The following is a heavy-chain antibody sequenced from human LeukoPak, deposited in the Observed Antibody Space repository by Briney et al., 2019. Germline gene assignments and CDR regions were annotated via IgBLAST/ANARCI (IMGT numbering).Heavy chain of an antibody. D-gene: IGHD3-3*01. CDR2: ISSSTGYI. V-gene: IGHV3-21*01. CDR3: ARDLNTYDFWSGYSPNY. CDR1: GFILSSYS. Sequence: GGSLRLSGAASGFILSSYSMNWVRKAPGKGLKWVSSISSSTGYIYYADSVKGRFTISRDNAKNPLYLQMNSLRAEDTAVYYCARDLNTYDFWSGYSPNYWGQGTLVTVSS. J-gene: IGHJ4*02.